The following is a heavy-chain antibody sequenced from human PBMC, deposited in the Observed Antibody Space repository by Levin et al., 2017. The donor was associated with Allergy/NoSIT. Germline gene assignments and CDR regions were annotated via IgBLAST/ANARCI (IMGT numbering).Heavy chain of an antibody. J-gene: IGHJ6*03. CDR3: ARGGAVAGYYYYYMDV. V-gene: IGHV1-3*01. CDR1: GYTFTSYA. D-gene: IGHD6-19*01. CDR2: INAGNGNT. Sequence: ASVKVSCKASGYTFTSYAMHWVRQAPGQRLEWMGWINAGNGNTKYSQKFQGRVTITRDTSASTAYMELSSLRSEDTAVYYCARGGAVAGYYYYYMDVWGKGTTVTVSS.